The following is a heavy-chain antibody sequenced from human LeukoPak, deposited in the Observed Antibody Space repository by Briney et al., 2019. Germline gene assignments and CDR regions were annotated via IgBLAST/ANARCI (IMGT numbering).Heavy chain of an antibody. CDR3: ARVYSGSYLFDY. CDR2: IYPGDSDT. V-gene: IGHV5-51*01. Sequence: YWSWIRQPAGKGLEWMGIIYPGDSDTRYSPSFQGQVTISADKSISTAYLQWSSLKASDTAMYYCARVYSGSYLFDYWGQGTLVTVSS. D-gene: IGHD1-26*01. J-gene: IGHJ4*02. CDR1: YW.